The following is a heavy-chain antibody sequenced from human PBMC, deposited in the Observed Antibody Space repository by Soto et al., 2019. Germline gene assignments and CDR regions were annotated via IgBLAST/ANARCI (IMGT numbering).Heavy chain of an antibody. CDR3: ARREEYFDY. V-gene: IGHV4-59*08. CDR1: GGSISSYY. CDR2: IYYSGST. J-gene: IGHJ4*02. Sequence: QVQLQESGPGLVKPSETLSLTCTVSGGSISSYYWSWIRQPPGKGLEWIGYIYYSGSTNYNPSLKRRVTIAVDTSKNQFSLKLSSVTAADTAVYYCARREEYFDYWGQGTLVTVSS. D-gene: IGHD1-26*01.